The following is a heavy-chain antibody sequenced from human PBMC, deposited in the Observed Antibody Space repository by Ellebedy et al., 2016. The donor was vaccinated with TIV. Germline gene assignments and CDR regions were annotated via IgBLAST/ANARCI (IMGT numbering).Heavy chain of an antibody. Sequence: SETLSLTXAVYGGSFSGYYWSWIRQPPGKGLEWIGEINHSGSTNYNPSLKSRVTISVDTSKNQFSLKVKYVTAADTAVYYCAKDRAVVVPAAIFDYWGQGTLVTVSS. J-gene: IGHJ4*02. CDR3: AKDRAVVVPAAIFDY. V-gene: IGHV4-34*01. CDR1: GGSFSGYY. CDR2: INHSGST. D-gene: IGHD2-2*02.